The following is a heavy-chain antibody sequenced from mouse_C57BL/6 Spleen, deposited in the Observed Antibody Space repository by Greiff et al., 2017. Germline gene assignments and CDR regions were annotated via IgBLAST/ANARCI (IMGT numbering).Heavy chain of an antibody. V-gene: IGHV1-59*01. CDR2: IDPSDSYT. J-gene: IGHJ1*03. Sequence: QVQLKQPGAELVRPGTSVKLSCKASGYTFTSYWMHWVKQRPGQGLEWIGVIDPSDSYTNYNQKFKGKATLTVDTSSSTAYMQLSSLTSEDSAVYYCASSGSPTYWYFDVWGTGTTVTVSS. D-gene: IGHD3-1*01. CDR1: GYTFTSYW. CDR3: ASSGSPTYWYFDV.